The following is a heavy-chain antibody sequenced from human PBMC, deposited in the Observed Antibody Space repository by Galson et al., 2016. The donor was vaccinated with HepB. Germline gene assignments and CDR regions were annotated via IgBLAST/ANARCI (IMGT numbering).Heavy chain of an antibody. CDR2: IYYNGST. J-gene: IGHJ4*02. V-gene: IGHV4-39*02. CDR3: ARDNRDYFDF. D-gene: IGHD3-10*01. Sequence: ETLSLTCTVSGGSVSSTKYYWGWIRQPPGKGLEWIGSIYYNGSTTYNPSLKSRVTISVDTSKNQFALKLKSVTAADTAVYYCARDNRDYFDFWGQGTLGTVSS. CDR1: GGSVSSTKYY.